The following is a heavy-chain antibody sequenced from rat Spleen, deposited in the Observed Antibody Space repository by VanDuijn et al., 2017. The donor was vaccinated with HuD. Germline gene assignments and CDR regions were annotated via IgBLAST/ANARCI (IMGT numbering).Heavy chain of an antibody. CDR2: ISAGGGST. Sequence: EVQLVESDGGLVQPGRSLKLSCAASGFTFSDFYMAWVRQAPTKGLEWVASISAGGGSTYYRDSVKGRFTVSRDNAKSTLYLQMNSLRSEDTATYFCGKDMNYFSTYPFYLMGAWGQGTSVTVSS. CDR3: GKDMNYFSTYPFYLMGA. V-gene: IGHV5-27*01. D-gene: IGHD1-2*01. J-gene: IGHJ4*01. CDR1: GFTFSDFY.